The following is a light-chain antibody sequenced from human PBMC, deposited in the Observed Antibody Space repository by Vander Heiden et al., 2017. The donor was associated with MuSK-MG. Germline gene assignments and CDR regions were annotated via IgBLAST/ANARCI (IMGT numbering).Light chain of an antibody. Sequence: QSVLTQPPSASGTPGQRVTISCSGSSSNIGSNTVNWYQQVPGTAPKLLGYSNNQRPSGVPDRFSGSKSGTSAYLDISGLQSEDEADYYCAAWDASLNGWVFGGGTKVTVL. CDR1: SSNIGSNT. CDR2: SNN. CDR3: AAWDASLNGWV. V-gene: IGLV1-44*01. J-gene: IGLJ3*02.